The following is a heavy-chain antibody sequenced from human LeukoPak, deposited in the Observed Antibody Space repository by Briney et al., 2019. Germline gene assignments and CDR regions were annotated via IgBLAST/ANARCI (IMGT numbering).Heavy chain of an antibody. CDR2: ISYDGSNK. CDR3: ARDPQRGAGHGWFDP. Sequence: PGGSLRLSCAASGFTFSSYAMHWVRQAPGKGLEWVAAISYDGSNKYYADSVKGRFTISRDNAKNSLYLQMNSLRAEDTAVYYCARDPQRGAGHGWFDPWGQGTLVTVSS. V-gene: IGHV3-30-3*01. J-gene: IGHJ5*02. CDR1: GFTFSSYA. D-gene: IGHD6-19*01.